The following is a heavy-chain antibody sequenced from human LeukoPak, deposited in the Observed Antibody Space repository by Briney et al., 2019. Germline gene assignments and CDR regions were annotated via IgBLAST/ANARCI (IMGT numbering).Heavy chain of an antibody. V-gene: IGHV3-15*01. Sequence: GGSLRLSCAASGFTFSNAWMSRVRQAPGKGLEWAGRIKSKTDGGTTDYAAPVKGRFTISRDDSKNTLYLQMNSLNTEDTAVYYCTRLKLGYWGQGTLVTVSS. D-gene: IGHD3-16*01. J-gene: IGHJ4*02. CDR1: GFTFSNAW. CDR3: TRLKLGY. CDR2: IKSKTDGGTT.